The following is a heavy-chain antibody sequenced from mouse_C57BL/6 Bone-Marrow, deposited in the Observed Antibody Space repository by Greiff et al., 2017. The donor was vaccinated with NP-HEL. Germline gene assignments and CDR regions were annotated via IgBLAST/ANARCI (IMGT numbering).Heavy chain of an antibody. V-gene: IGHV14-4*01. CDR3: TSAYDYPSYFDD. D-gene: IGHD2-4*01. Sequence: VQLQQSGAELVRPGASVKLSCTASGFNIKDDYMHWVKQRPEQGLEWIGWIDPENGDTEYASKFQGKATITADTSSNTAYLQLSSLTSEDTAVYYCTSAYDYPSYFDDWGQGTTLTVSS. J-gene: IGHJ2*01. CDR1: GFNIKDDY. CDR2: IDPENGDT.